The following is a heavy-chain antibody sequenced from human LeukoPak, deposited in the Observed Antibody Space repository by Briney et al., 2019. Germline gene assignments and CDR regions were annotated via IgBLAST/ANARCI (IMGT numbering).Heavy chain of an antibody. J-gene: IGHJ4*02. D-gene: IGHD5-18*01. CDR2: IKQDGREQ. CDR1: GFTFTIYS. V-gene: IGHV3-7*01. CDR3: ARDQKRGQLWSNFDN. Sequence: GGSLRLSCAASGFTFTIYSMSWLRQAPGKGLEWVANIKQDGREQSYMDPVKGRFTISRDNAKNSLYLQMNSLKGEDTAVYYYARDQKRGQLWSNFDNWGQGTLVTVSS.